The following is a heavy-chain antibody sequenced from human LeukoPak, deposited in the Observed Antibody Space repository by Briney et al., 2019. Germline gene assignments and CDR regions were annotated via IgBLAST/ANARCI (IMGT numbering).Heavy chain of an antibody. J-gene: IGHJ5*02. CDR1: GLHFSCYA. D-gene: IGHD3-16*02. V-gene: IGHV3-23*01. Sequence: PGESLRHSYAASGLHFSCYAMSWVPQAPAKVLEGVSAISGSGGSTFYAPSLKGRFNISIDNSKNTQYFTMKRLRAAATAVSEYARVSDYDYVWGSCRYNWFDPWGQGTLVTVSS. CDR3: ARVSDYDYVWGSCRYNWFDP. CDR2: ISGSGGST.